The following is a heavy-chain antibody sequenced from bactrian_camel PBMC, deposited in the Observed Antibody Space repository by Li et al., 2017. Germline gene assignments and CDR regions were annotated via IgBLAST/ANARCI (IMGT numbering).Heavy chain of an antibody. V-gene: IGHV3S10*01. Sequence: LTLSCVASGYSVSEGYMAWFRQAPGKEREGVAAIDRNGYPTYTYAVQGRFKLSQDYTQSTVYLQMRSLKPEDTGMYFCAARPDLCGGTWGRTSSFQTWGQGTQVTVS. CDR3: AARPDLCGGTWGRTSSFQT. CDR2: IDRNGYP. CDR1: GYSVSEGY. D-gene: IGHD5*01. J-gene: IGHJ4*01.